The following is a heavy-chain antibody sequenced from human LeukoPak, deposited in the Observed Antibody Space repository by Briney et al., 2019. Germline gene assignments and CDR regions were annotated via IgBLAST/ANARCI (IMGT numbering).Heavy chain of an antibody. Sequence: PGGSLRLSCAVSGFTFSSSSMNWVRQAPGKGLEWVSSISSSGSYIYYADSVKGRFTISRDNAKNSLYLQMNSLRAEDTAVYYCARFYGSGSYYPSYFDYWGQGTLVTVSS. D-gene: IGHD3-10*01. CDR2: ISSSGSYI. CDR1: GFTFSSSS. J-gene: IGHJ4*02. CDR3: ARFYGSGSYYPSYFDY. V-gene: IGHV3-21*01.